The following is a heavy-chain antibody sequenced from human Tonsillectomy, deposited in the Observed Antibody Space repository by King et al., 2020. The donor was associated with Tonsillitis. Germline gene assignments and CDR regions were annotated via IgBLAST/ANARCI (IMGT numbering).Heavy chain of an antibody. CDR2: IYYSWRT. V-gene: IGHV4-39*01. J-gene: IGHJ3*02. Sequence: QLQESGPGLVKPSETLSLTCTVSGGSISSSSYYLGWIRQPPGNGLEWIGRIYYSWRTDYNQSLKRRVTISVDTSKNQYSLKLSSVTAADTAVYYCARLASDDAFDIWGQGTMVTVSS. CDR3: ARLASDDAFDI. CDR1: GGSISSSSYY.